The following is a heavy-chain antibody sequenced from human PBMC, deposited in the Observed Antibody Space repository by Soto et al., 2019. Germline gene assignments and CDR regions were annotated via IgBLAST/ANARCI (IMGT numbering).Heavy chain of an antibody. CDR2: IYYSGST. J-gene: IGHJ6*02. V-gene: IGHV4-31*03. D-gene: IGHD2-2*01. CDR3: ARDQKYQLPVGYYYYGMDV. CDR1: GGSISSGGYY. Sequence: PSETLSLTCTVSGGSISSGGYYWSWIRQHPGKGLEWIGYIYYSGSTYYNPSLKSRVTISVDTSKNQFSLKLSSVTAADTAVYYCARDQKYQLPVGYYYYGMDVWSQGTTVTVSS.